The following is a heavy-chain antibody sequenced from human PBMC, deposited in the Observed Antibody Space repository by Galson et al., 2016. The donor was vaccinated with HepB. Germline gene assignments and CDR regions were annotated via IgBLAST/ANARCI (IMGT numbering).Heavy chain of an antibody. CDR1: GFTFNIYD. CDR2: IGGNGDRT. CDR3: ASGLRFLEWLH. D-gene: IGHD3-3*01. V-gene: IGHV3-23*01. J-gene: IGHJ4*02. Sequence: SLRLSCAASGFTFNIYDISWVRQAPGKGLEWVSVIGGNGDRTYYADSVRGRFTISRDNSKNTLYLQMNSLRAEDTAVYYCASGLRFLEWLHWGQGTLVTVSS.